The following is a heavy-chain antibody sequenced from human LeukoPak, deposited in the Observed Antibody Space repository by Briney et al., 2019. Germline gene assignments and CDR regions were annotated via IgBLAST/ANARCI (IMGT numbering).Heavy chain of an antibody. D-gene: IGHD6-13*01. J-gene: IGHJ4*02. CDR3: PRGSSSWEFYSFDY. V-gene: IGHV1-2*05. Sequence: GASVKVSCKASGDTFTDYYMNGGGQAPGEGIEWMGRINPHNGGTNYVQKFQGRVTMNRDNEISTVYMEVSRRRDDDTDVHFCPRGSSSWEFYSFDYWRQGTLVTVSS. CDR2: INPHNGGT. CDR1: GDTFTDYY.